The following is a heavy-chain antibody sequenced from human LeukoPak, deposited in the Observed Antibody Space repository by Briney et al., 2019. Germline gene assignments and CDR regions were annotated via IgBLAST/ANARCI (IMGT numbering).Heavy chain of an antibody. CDR3: ARGGLDYGDYGDYFDY. Sequence: SQTLSLTCAVSGGSISSGGYSWSWIRQPPGKGLEWIGYIYHSGSTYYNPSLKSRVTISVDRSKNQSSLKLSSVTAADTAVYYCARGGLDYGDYGDYFDYWGQGTLVTVSS. V-gene: IGHV4-30-2*01. D-gene: IGHD4-17*01. CDR1: GGSISSGGYS. J-gene: IGHJ4*02. CDR2: IYHSGST.